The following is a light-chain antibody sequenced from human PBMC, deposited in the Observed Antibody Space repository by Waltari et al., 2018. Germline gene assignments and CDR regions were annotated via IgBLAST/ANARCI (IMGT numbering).Light chain of an antibody. Sequence: DIQMTQSPSSLSASGVNRVTITCRASQGIGNYLAWYQQKPGRAPKLLIYAASTLQSGVPSRFSGSGFGRDFTLTISSLQPEDVGTYYCQKYTSALGAFGQGTKVEI. CDR1: QGIGNY. CDR2: AAS. J-gene: IGKJ1*01. CDR3: QKYTSALGA. V-gene: IGKV1-27*01.